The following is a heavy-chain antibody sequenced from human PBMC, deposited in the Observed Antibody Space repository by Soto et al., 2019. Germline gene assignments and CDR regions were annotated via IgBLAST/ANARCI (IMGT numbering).Heavy chain of an antibody. J-gene: IGHJ3*02. CDR3: ATGRVVADHDAFEI. Sequence: SEALSLTCTVSGGSISRYYWSWIRQPPGKGLEWIGYIYYSGSTNYNPSLKSRVTISVDTSKNQFSLKLSSVTAADTAVYYCATGRVVADHDAFEIWGQGTMVTVSS. CDR2: IYYSGST. CDR1: GGSISRYY. V-gene: IGHV4-59*01. D-gene: IGHD2-15*01.